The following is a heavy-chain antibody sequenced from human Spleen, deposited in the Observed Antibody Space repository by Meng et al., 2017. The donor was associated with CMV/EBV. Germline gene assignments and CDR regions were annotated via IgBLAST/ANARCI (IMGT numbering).Heavy chain of an antibody. CDR3: ARIGTTAVG. J-gene: IGHJ4*02. V-gene: IGHV3-74*01. Sequence: GESLKISCAASGFTFSNYWMHWVRQAPGKGLVWVSYVNGDGSNTNYADSVKGRLTISRDNAKNTLYLQMNGLGAEDTAVYYCARIGTTAVGWGQGTLVTVSS. CDR2: VNGDGSNT. CDR1: GFTFSNYW. D-gene: IGHD1-1*01.